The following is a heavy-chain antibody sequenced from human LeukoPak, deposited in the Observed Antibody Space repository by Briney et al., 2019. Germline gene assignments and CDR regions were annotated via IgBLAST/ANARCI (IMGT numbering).Heavy chain of an antibody. CDR1: GYSFTSYW. J-gene: IGHJ4*02. CDR2: IYPGDSDT. CDR3: ARLALSSWYFDDY. V-gene: IGHV5-51*01. D-gene: IGHD2-15*01. Sequence: GESLKISCKGSGYSFTSYWIGWVRQMPGKGLEWMGIIYPGDSDTRYSPSFQGQVTISADKSISTAYPQWSSLKASDTAMYYCARLALSSWYFDDYWGQGTLVTVSS.